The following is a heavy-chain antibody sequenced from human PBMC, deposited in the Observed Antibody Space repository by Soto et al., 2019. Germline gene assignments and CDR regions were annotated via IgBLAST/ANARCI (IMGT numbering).Heavy chain of an antibody. V-gene: IGHV3-21*01. CDR3: ARDQSPSSGFNWFDP. D-gene: IGHD6-19*01. CDR1: GFTFSSYS. J-gene: IGHJ5*02. Sequence: GGSLRLSCAASGFTFSSYSMNWVRQAPGKGLEWVSSISSSSYIYCADSVKGRFTISRDNAKNSLYLQMNSLRAEDTAVYYCARDQSPSSGFNWFDPWGQGTLVTVSS. CDR2: ISSSSYI.